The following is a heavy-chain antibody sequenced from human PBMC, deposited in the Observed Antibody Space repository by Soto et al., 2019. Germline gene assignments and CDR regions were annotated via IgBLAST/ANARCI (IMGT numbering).Heavy chain of an antibody. V-gene: IGHV3-53*01. D-gene: IGHD3-22*01. CDR2: IYSGGST. Sequence: EVQLVESGGGLIQPGGSLRLSCAASGFTVSSNYMSWVRQAPGKGLEWVSVIYSGGSTYYADSVKCRFTISRDNSKNTLYLQMNSLRAEDTAVYYCARDRVESGYPEYFQYWGQGTLVTVSS. CDR1: GFTVSSNY. J-gene: IGHJ1*01. CDR3: ARDRVESGYPEYFQY.